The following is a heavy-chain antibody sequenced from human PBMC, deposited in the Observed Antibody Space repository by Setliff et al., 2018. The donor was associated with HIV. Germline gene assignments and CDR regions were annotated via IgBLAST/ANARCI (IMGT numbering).Heavy chain of an antibody. D-gene: IGHD6-19*01. CDR2: VYHAGLI. J-gene: IGHJ4*02. CDR3: VRHAGSAWSLLDF. V-gene: IGHV4-39*01. CDR1: GVSMSDSNYY. Sequence: SETLSLTCTVSGVSMSDSNYYWGWFRRPPGKGLEWIGNVYHAGLIYYNPSLKSQAAISVDTSRNQFFLTLTSVTAADTAVFYCVRHAGSAWSLLDFWGQGALVTVSS.